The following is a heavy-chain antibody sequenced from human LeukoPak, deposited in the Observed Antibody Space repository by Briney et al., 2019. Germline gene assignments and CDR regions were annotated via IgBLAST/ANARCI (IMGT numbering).Heavy chain of an antibody. CDR2: ISGSGST. CDR3: TRVVIGAGGNDFDY. V-gene: IGHV4-4*07. CDR1: GDTISNFY. Sequence: SETLSLTCSVSGDTISNFYWSWIRQAAGKGLEWIGRISGSGSTEYNASLKSRVNMSVDTSQNQLSLKVISVAAADTAVYYCTRVVIGAGGNDFDYWGQGTLVTVSS. J-gene: IGHJ4*02. D-gene: IGHD6-13*01.